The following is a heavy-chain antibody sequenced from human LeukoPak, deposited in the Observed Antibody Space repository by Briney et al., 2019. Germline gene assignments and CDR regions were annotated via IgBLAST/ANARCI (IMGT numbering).Heavy chain of an antibody. CDR3: AKGLGSYYYKNGMDV. CDR2: IDWKSGSI. V-gene: IGHV3-9*01. Sequence: GGSLRLSCAASGFTFDNYAMHWVRQTPGKGLEWVSGIDWKSGSIGYAGSVRGRFTISRDNAKNSLYLQMNSLRAEDTALYYCAKGLGSYYYKNGMDVWGQGTTVTVSS. CDR1: GFTFDNYA. J-gene: IGHJ6*02. D-gene: IGHD1-26*01.